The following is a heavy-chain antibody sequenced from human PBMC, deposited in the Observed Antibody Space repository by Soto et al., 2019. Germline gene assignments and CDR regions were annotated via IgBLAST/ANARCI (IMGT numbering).Heavy chain of an antibody. CDR3: AGYCTNGVCYFDYYYGMDV. D-gene: IGHD2-8*01. CDR2: ISSSGSTI. J-gene: IGHJ6*02. V-gene: IGHV3-11*01. Sequence: EGSLRLSCAASRFTFSDYYMSWIRQAPGKGLEWVSYISSSGSTIYYADSVKGRFTISRDNAKNSLYLQMNSLRAEDTAVYYCAGYCTNGVCYFDYYYGMDVWGQGTTVTVSS. CDR1: RFTFSDYY.